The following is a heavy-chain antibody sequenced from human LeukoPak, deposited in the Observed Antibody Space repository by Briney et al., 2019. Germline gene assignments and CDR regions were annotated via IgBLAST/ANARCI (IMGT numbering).Heavy chain of an antibody. CDR2: FDPEDGET. Sequence: GASVKVSCKVSGYTLTELSMHWVRQAPGKGLEWMGGFDPEDGETIYAQKFQGRVTMTEDTSTDTAYMELSSLRSEHTAVYYCATGQWELLSDAFDIWGQGTMVTVSS. D-gene: IGHD1-26*01. J-gene: IGHJ3*02. V-gene: IGHV1-24*01. CDR1: GYTLTELS. CDR3: ATGQWELLSDAFDI.